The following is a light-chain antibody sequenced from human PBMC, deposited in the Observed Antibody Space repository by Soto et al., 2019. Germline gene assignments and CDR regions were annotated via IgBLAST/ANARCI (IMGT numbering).Light chain of an antibody. CDR2: DVS. V-gene: IGLV2-14*01. CDR1: SSDVGVYNY. Sequence: QSALTQPASVSGSPGQSITISCTGTSSDVGVYNYVSWYQQHPGKAPKLMIFDVSNQPSGVSTRFSGSKSGNTASLTISGVQAEDEADYYCSSYTSSSTLGVFGTGTKVTVL. CDR3: SSYTSSSTLGV. J-gene: IGLJ1*01.